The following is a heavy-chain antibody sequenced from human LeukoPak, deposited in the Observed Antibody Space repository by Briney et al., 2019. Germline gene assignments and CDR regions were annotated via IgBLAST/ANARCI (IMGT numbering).Heavy chain of an antibody. CDR1: GFTFSSYA. CDR2: ISYDGSNK. D-gene: IGHD3-22*01. CDR3: ARALDDSSGYYHDAFDI. J-gene: IGHJ3*02. Sequence: GRSLRLSCAASGFTFSSYAMHWVRQAPGKGLKWVAVISYDGSNKYYADSVKGRFTISRDNSKNTLYLQMNSLRAEDTAVYYCARALDDSSGYYHDAFDIWGQGTMVTVSS. V-gene: IGHV3-30-3*01.